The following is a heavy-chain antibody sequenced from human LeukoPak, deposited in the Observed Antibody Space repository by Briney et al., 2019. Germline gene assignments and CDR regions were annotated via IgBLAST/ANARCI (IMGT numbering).Heavy chain of an antibody. CDR2: ISAYNGNT. CDR1: GYTFTSYG. Sequence: ASVKVSCKASGYTFTSYGISWVRQAPGQGLEWMGWISAYNGNTNYAQKLQGRVTMTTDTSTSTAYMELRSLRSDDTAVYYCARLAETGYSSSWYDYWGQGTLVTVSS. CDR3: ARLAETGYSSSWYDY. V-gene: IGHV1-18*01. J-gene: IGHJ4*02. D-gene: IGHD6-13*01.